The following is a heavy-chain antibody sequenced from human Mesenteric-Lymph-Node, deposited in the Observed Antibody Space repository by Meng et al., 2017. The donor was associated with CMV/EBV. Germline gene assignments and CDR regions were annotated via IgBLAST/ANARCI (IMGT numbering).Heavy chain of an antibody. Sequence: GESLKISCAASGFTFSSYAMSWVRQAPGKGLEWVANIKQDGSEKNYVDSVKGRFTVSRDNAKNSLYLQMNSLRAEDTAFYYCAKDDARNYYDRSGYYSSWGQGTLVTVSS. CDR2: IKQDGSEK. CDR1: GFTFSSYA. V-gene: IGHV3-7*01. CDR3: AKDDARNYYDRSGYYSS. D-gene: IGHD3-22*01. J-gene: IGHJ4*02.